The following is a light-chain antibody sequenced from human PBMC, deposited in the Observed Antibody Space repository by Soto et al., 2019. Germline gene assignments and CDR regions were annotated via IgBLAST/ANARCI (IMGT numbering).Light chain of an antibody. V-gene: IGKV3-20*01. CDR2: GAS. CDR1: QSVSSSY. CDR3: QQYGSLPYT. Sequence: EIVLTQSPGTLSLSPGERATLSCRASQSVSSSYLAWYQQKPGQAPRLLIYGASSRASGIPDRFSGSGSGTYFTLTSSRLEPEDFSVYYCQQYGSLPYTFGQGSKLEIK. J-gene: IGKJ2*01.